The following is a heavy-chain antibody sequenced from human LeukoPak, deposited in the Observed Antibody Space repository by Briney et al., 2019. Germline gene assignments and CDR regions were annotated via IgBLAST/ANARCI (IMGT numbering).Heavy chain of an antibody. V-gene: IGHV4-61*08. CDR1: GGSISSGGYS. CDR2: IYYTGST. Sequence: SETLSLTCAVSGGSISSGGYSWSCIRQPPGKGLEWIGYIYYTGSTNYNPSLRSRVTMSLDTSKNQFSLKLSSVTAADTAVYYCARAGAVADHYFDYWGQGTLVTVSS. D-gene: IGHD6-19*01. J-gene: IGHJ4*02. CDR3: ARAGAVADHYFDY.